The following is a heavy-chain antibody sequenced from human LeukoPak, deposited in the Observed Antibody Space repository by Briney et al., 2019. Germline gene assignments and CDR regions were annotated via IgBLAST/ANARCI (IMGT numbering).Heavy chain of an antibody. CDR1: GFTFSSYA. Sequence: GGSLRLSCAASGFTFSSYAMSWVRQAPGKGLEWVSAISGSGGSTYYADSVKGRFTISRDNSKNTLYLQMNSLRAEDTAVYYCARYGSGWYYAYGMDVWGQGTTVTVSS. D-gene: IGHD6-19*01. V-gene: IGHV3-23*01. CDR3: ARYGSGWYYAYGMDV. CDR2: ISGSGGST. J-gene: IGHJ6*02.